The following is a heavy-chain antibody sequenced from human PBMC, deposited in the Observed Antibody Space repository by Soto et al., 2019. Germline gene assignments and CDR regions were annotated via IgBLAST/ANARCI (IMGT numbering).Heavy chain of an antibody. Sequence: GGSLRLSCAASGFTFSSYAMSWVRQAPGKGLEWVSAISGSGGSTYYADSVKGRFTISRDNSKNTLYLQMNSLRAEDTAVYYCEKGIRGLVTAFDIWGQGTMVTVSS. CDR2: ISGSGGST. J-gene: IGHJ3*02. D-gene: IGHD2-21*02. V-gene: IGHV3-23*01. CDR3: EKGIRGLVTAFDI. CDR1: GFTFSSYA.